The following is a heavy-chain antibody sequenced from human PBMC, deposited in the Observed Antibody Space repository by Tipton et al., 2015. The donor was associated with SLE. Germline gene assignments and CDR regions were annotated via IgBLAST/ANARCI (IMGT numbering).Heavy chain of an antibody. D-gene: IGHD3-10*01. V-gene: IGHV4-59*01. CDR2: IYYSGST. CDR3: AEGVLPWAAFDI. CDR1: GGSISSYY. J-gene: IGHJ3*02. Sequence: TLSLTCTVSGGSISSYYWSWIRQPPGKRLEWIGYIYYSGSTNYNPSLKSRVTISVDTSKNQFSLKLSSVTAADTAVYYCAEGVLPWAAFDIWGQGTMVTVSS.